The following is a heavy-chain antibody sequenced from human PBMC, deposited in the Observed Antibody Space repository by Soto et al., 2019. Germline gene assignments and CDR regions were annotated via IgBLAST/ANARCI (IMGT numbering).Heavy chain of an antibody. CDR3: ASNLNDYGDYNWFDP. J-gene: IGHJ5*02. Sequence: SETLSLTCTVSGGSISSGDYYWSWIRQPPGKGLEWIGYIYYSVSTYYNPSLKSRVTISVDTSKNQFSLKLSSVTAADTAVYYSASNLNDYGDYNWFDPWGQLPLVPVSP. CDR2: IYYSVST. CDR1: GGSISSGDYY. D-gene: IGHD4-17*01. V-gene: IGHV4-30-4*02.